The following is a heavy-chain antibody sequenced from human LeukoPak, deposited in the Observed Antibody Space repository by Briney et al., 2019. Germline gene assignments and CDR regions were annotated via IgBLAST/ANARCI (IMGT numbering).Heavy chain of an antibody. CDR3: AKEGDYDILTGYTLVDY. Sequence: GGSLRLSCAASGFTFSSYAMSWVRQAPGKGLEWVSAISGSGGSTYYADSVKGRFTISRGNSKNTLYLQMNSLRAEDTAVYYCAKEGDYDILTGYTLVDYWGQGTLVTVSS. CDR1: GFTFSSYA. CDR2: ISGSGGST. J-gene: IGHJ4*02. V-gene: IGHV3-23*01. D-gene: IGHD3-9*01.